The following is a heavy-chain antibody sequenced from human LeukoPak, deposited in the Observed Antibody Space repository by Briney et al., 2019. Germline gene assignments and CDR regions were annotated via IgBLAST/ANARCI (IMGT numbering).Heavy chain of an antibody. Sequence: GGSLRLSCAASGFTFSNYWMSWVRQGPGKGLEWVANIKKDGSGKYYVDSVKGRFTISRDNVNNSLYLQMNNLRVEDTAVYYCVRNLAVAGTCFDSWGQGTLVTVSS. CDR1: GFTFSNYW. CDR2: IKKDGSGK. CDR3: VRNLAVAGTCFDS. V-gene: IGHV3-7*03. D-gene: IGHD6-19*01. J-gene: IGHJ4*02.